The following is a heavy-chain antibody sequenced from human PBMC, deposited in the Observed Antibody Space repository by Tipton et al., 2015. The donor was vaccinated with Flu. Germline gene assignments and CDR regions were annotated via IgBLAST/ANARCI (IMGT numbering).Heavy chain of an antibody. CDR3: ARGVIYYDSSGPITDAFDI. CDR2: IHTSGST. V-gene: IGHV4-61*02. D-gene: IGHD3-22*01. CDR1: GGSISSDSYY. J-gene: IGHJ3*02. Sequence: TLSLTCTVSGGSISSDSYYWSWIRQPAGKGLEWIGRIHTSGSTNYNPSLKSRVTISVDTPKNQFSLKLSSVTAADTAVYYCARGVIYYDSSGPITDAFDIWGQGTMVTVSS.